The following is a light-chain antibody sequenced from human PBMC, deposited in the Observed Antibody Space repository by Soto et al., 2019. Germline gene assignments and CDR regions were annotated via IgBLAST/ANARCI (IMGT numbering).Light chain of an antibody. CDR1: QGISSY. Sequence: AIRMTQSPSSLSASTGDIVTITFRASQGISSYLAWYQQKPGKAPRLLIYKASSLESGVPSRFSGSGSGTEFTLTISSLQPDDSATYYCQQYDSSSTFGGGTKVDIK. CDR3: QQYDSSST. V-gene: IGKV1-8*01. CDR2: KAS. J-gene: IGKJ4*02.